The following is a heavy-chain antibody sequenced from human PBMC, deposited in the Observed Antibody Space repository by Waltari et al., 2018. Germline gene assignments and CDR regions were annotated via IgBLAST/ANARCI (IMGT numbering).Heavy chain of an antibody. Sequence: QVQLQQWGAGLLKPSETLSLTCAVYGGSFSGYYWSWIRQPPGKGLEWIGEINHSGSTNYNPSLKSQVTISVDTSKNQFSLKLSSVTAADTAVYYCARVPVTYYDFWSGGDAFDIWGQGTMVTVSS. J-gene: IGHJ3*02. CDR1: GGSFSGYY. CDR2: INHSGST. D-gene: IGHD3-3*01. CDR3: ARVPVTYYDFWSGGDAFDI. V-gene: IGHV4-34*01.